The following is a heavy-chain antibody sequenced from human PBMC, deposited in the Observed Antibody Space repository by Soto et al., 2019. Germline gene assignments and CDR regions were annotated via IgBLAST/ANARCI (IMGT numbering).Heavy chain of an antibody. CDR3: ARDWQWLALYYFDY. CDR1: GYTFTGYY. J-gene: IGHJ4*02. D-gene: IGHD6-19*01. Sequence: ASVKVSCKASGYTFTGYYTHWVRQAPGQGLEWMGWINPNSGGTNYAQKFQGRVTMTRDTSISTAYMELSRLRSDDTAVYYCARDWQWLALYYFDYWGQGTLVTVSS. CDR2: INPNSGGT. V-gene: IGHV1-2*02.